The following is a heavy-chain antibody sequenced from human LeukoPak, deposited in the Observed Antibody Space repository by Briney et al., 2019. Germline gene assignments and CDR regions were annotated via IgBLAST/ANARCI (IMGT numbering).Heavy chain of an antibody. CDR2: INWDGEYT. CDR3: AKGNSYDSSGLPFDY. Sequence: PGGSLRLSCAASGFIFDDYAMHWVRQAPGKGLEWISLINWDGEYTYYGDSVKGRFTISRDNSKSSLYLQMNSLRAEDTALYYCAKGNSYDSSGLPFDYWGQGTLVTVSS. J-gene: IGHJ4*02. D-gene: IGHD3-22*01. V-gene: IGHV3-43D*03. CDR1: GFIFDDYA.